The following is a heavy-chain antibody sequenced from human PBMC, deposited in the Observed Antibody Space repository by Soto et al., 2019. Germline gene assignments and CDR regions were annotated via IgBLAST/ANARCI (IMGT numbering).Heavy chain of an antibody. CDR2: ISSSSGYI. CDR3: ARDDGPDQLLNRSPKSGMDV. V-gene: IGHV3-21*01. Sequence: GGSLRLSCAASGFTFSSYSMNWVRQAPGKGLEWVSSISSSSGYIYYADSVKGRFTISRDNAKNSLYLQMNSLRAEDTAVYYCARDDGPDQLLNRSPKSGMDVWGQGTTVTVSS. CDR1: GFTFSSYS. D-gene: IGHD2-2*01. J-gene: IGHJ6*02.